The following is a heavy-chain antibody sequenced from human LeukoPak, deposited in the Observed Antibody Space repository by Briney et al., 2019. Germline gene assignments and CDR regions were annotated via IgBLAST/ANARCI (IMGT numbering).Heavy chain of an antibody. CDR2: IYHNGIT. Sequence: SETLSPTCTVSGDSISSFYWSWIRQPPGKGLEWIAYIYHNGITNYNPFLKSRVTISIDTSKNQFSLKLSSVTAADTAVYYCARDVEQQWLVEGAFDIWGQGTMVTVSS. V-gene: IGHV4-59*12. D-gene: IGHD6-19*01. J-gene: IGHJ3*02. CDR3: ARDVEQQWLVEGAFDI. CDR1: GDSISSFY.